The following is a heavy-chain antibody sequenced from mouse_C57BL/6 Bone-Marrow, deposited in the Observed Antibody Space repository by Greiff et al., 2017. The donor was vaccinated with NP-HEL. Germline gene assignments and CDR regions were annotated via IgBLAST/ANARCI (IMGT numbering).Heavy chain of an antibody. CDR1: GYTFTSYW. Sequence: VQLQQPGAELVRPGTSVKLSCKASGYTFTSYWMHWVKQRPGQGLEWIGVIDPSDSYTNYNQKFKGKATLTVDTSSSTAYMQLSSLTSEDSAVYYCATYSNYVWYFDVWGTGTTVTVSS. D-gene: IGHD2-5*01. CDR2: IDPSDSYT. J-gene: IGHJ1*03. V-gene: IGHV1-59*01. CDR3: ATYSNYVWYFDV.